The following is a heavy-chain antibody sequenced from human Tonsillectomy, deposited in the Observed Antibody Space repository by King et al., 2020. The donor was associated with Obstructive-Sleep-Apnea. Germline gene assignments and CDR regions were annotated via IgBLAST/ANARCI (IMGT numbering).Heavy chain of an antibody. D-gene: IGHD3-22*01. CDR2: IYYSGST. J-gene: IGHJ4*02. CDR3: ARAPAYYFDSSGYYTFDY. Sequence: LQLQESGPGLVKPSETLSLTCTVSGGSISSSSYFWGWIRQPPGKGLEWIGSIYYSGSTCYNPSLKSRVTISVDTAKNQFSLKLSSVTAADTAVYYCARAPAYYFDSSGYYTFDYWGQGTLVTVSS. V-gene: IGHV4-39*07. CDR1: GGSISSSSYF.